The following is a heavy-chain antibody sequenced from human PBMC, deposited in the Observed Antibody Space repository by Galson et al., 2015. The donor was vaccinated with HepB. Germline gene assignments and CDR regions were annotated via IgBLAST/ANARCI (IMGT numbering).Heavy chain of an antibody. J-gene: IGHJ5*02. CDR2: IKQDGSEK. Sequence: SLRLSCAASGFTFSSYWMSWVRQAPGKGLEWVANIKQDGSEKYYVDSVKGRFTISRDNAKNSLYLQMNSLRAEDTAVYYCASELVQLESWFDPWGQGTLVTVSS. CDR3: ASELVQLESWFDP. V-gene: IGHV3-7*01. D-gene: IGHD1-1*01. CDR1: GFTFSSYW.